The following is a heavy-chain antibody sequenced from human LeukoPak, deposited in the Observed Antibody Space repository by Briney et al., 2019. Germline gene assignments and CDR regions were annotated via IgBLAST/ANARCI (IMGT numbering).Heavy chain of an antibody. D-gene: IGHD3-10*01. CDR1: GFTFSSYA. V-gene: IGHV3-23*01. J-gene: IGHJ6*02. CDR2: ISGSGGST. CDR3: AFGDLYTFQGYYYGMDV. Sequence: GGSLRLSCAASGFTFSSYAMQWVRQAPGKGLEWVSAISGSGGSTYYADSVKGRFTISRDKSKNTLYLKMNSRRAEDTAVYYCAFGDLYTFQGYYYGMDVWGQGTTVTVSS.